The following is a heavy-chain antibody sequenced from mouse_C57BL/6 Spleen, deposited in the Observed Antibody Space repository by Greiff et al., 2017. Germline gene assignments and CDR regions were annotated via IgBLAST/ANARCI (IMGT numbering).Heavy chain of an antibody. J-gene: IGHJ2*01. Sequence: QVQLKQSGAELVRPGASVKLSCKASGYTFTDYYMNWVKQRPGQGLEWIARIYPGSGNTYYNEKFKGKATLTADTSSSTAYMQLSSLTSEDSAVYYCARGGSSYEEGDWGQGTTLTVAS. CDR2: IYPGSGNT. CDR1: GYTFTDYY. V-gene: IGHV1-76*01. D-gene: IGHD1-1*01. CDR3: ARGGSSYEEGD.